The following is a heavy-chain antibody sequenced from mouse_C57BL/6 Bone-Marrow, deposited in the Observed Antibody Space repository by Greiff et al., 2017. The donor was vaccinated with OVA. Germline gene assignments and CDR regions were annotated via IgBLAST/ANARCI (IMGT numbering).Heavy chain of an antibody. J-gene: IGHJ4*01. Sequence: EVQLQQSGPELVKPGASVKISRKASGYTFTDYYMNWVKQSHGKSLEWIGDINPNNGGTSYNQKFKGKATLTVDKSSSTAYMELRSLTSEDSAVYYCAREGYDYYAMDYWGQGTSVTVSS. D-gene: IGHD3-1*01. CDR2: INPNNGGT. CDR3: AREGYDYYAMDY. CDR1: GYTFTDYY. V-gene: IGHV1-26*01.